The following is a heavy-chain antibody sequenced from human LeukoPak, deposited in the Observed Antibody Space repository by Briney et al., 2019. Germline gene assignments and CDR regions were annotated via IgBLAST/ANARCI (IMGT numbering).Heavy chain of an antibody. CDR2: INPNSGGT. V-gene: IGHV1-2*02. CDR3: ARGGVTMVRGVIMEFDP. Sequence: ASVKVSCKASGYTFTSYYMHWVRQAPGQGLEWMGWINPNSGGTNYAQKFQGRVTMTRDTSISTAYMELSRLRSDDTAVYYCARGGVTMVRGVIMEFDPWGQGTLVTVSS. D-gene: IGHD3-10*01. J-gene: IGHJ5*02. CDR1: GYTFTSYY.